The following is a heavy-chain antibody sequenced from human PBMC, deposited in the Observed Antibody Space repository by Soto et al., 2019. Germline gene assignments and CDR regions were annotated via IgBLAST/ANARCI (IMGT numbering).Heavy chain of an antibody. CDR3: ARDRTSNWFDP. V-gene: IGHV4-59*01. Sequence: SETLSLTCTVSGGSISSYYWSWIRQPPGKGLEWIGYIYYSGSTNYNPSLKSRVTITVDTSKNQFSLKLSSVTAADTAVYYCARDRTSNWFDPWGQGTLVTVSS. J-gene: IGHJ5*02. D-gene: IGHD2-2*01. CDR2: IYYSGST. CDR1: GGSISSYY.